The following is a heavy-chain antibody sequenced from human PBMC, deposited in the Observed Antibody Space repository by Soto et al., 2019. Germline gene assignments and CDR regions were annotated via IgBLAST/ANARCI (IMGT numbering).Heavy chain of an antibody. D-gene: IGHD5-18*01. CDR3: ARLKAGLPTGTLWGAKQLWLTYFDY. J-gene: IGHJ4*02. CDR2: IYYSGST. Sequence: QLQLQESGPGLVKPSETLSLTCTVSGGSISSSSYYWGWIRQPPGKGLEWIGSIYYSGSTYYNPSLKSRVTISVDTSKNQFSLKLSSVTAADTAVYYCARLKAGLPTGTLWGAKQLWLTYFDYWGQGTLVAVSS. CDR1: GGSISSSSYY. V-gene: IGHV4-39*01.